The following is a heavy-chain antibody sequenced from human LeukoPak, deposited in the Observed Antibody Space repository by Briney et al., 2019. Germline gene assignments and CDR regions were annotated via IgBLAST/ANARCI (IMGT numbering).Heavy chain of an antibody. J-gene: IGHJ5*02. V-gene: IGHV3-7*01. CDR3: ARDWGYCSGGSCYNWFDP. Sequence: GASVKVSCKASGYTFSSYWMSWVRQAPGKGLEWVANIKQDGSEKYYVDSVKGRFTISRDNAKNSLYLQMNSLRAEDTAVYYCARDWGYCSGGSCYNWFDPWGQGTLVTVSS. CDR1: GYTFSSYW. D-gene: IGHD2-15*01. CDR2: IKQDGSEK.